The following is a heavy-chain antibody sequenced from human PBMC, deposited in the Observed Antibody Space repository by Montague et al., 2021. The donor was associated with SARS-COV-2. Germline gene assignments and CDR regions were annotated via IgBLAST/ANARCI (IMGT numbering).Heavy chain of an antibody. CDR3: VGDGYTHVDY. J-gene: IGHJ4*02. Sequence: SETLSLTCTVSGDSISSSSYYWGWIRQPPGKGLEWIGNNHYSGITYNNPSLKNRVTMSVDTSKNQFSLKLSSVTAADTAVYYCVGDGYTHVDYWGQGTLVTVSS. D-gene: IGHD5-24*01. CDR1: GDSISSSSYY. V-gene: IGHV4-39*02. CDR2: NHYSGIT.